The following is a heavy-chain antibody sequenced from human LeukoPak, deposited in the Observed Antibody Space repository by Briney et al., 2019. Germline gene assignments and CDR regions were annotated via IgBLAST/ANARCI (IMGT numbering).Heavy chain of an antibody. J-gene: IGHJ4*02. CDR3: AKDSRFLEWLLYDSQYYFDY. Sequence: GGSLRLSCSASGFTFSSYGMHWVRQAPGKGLEWVAVISYDGSNKYYADSVKGRFTISRDNSKNTLYLQMNSLRAEDTAVYYCAKDSRFLEWLLYDSQYYFDYWGQGTLVTVSS. V-gene: IGHV3-30*18. CDR2: ISYDGSNK. CDR1: GFTFSSYG. D-gene: IGHD3-3*01.